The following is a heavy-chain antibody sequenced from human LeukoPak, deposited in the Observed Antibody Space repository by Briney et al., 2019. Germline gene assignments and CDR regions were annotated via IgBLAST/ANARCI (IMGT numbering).Heavy chain of an antibody. CDR2: IKDDGSDR. Sequence: GGSLRLSCAASGYTFTNSCMSWVRQAPGKGLEWVATIKDDGSDRYYVDSVKGRFTISRDNAKNSLYLQMNSLRVEDTAVYYCVNLGYSDGGQGTLVTVSS. CDR3: VNLGYSD. J-gene: IGHJ4*02. CDR1: GYTFTNSC. V-gene: IGHV3-7*01. D-gene: IGHD5-12*01.